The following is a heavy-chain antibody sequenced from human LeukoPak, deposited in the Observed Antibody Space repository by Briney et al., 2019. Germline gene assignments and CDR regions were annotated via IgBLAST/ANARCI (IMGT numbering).Heavy chain of an antibody. D-gene: IGHD3-3*01. V-gene: IGHV3-21*01. J-gene: IGHJ4*02. CDR3: AGSASGYYDY. Sequence: GGSLRLSCAASGFTFSSYSMNWVRQAPGKGLEWVSSISSSSSYIYYADSVKGRFTISRDNAKNSLYLQMKSLRAEDTAVYYCAGSASGYYDYWGQGTLVTVSS. CDR2: ISSSSSYI. CDR1: GFTFSSYS.